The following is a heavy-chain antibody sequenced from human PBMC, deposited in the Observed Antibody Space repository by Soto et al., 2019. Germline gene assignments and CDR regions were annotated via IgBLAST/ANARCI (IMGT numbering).Heavy chain of an antibody. CDR3: ARAGPLNWNYEGVFDY. Sequence: QVQLVQSGAEVKKPGASVKVSCKASGYTFTSYDINWVRQATGQGLEWMGWMNPNSGNTGYAQKFQGRVNMTRNTSISTAYMELSSLRSEDTAVYYCARAGPLNWNYEGVFDYWGQGTLVTVSS. D-gene: IGHD1-7*01. V-gene: IGHV1-8*01. CDR1: GYTFTSYD. J-gene: IGHJ4*02. CDR2: MNPNSGNT.